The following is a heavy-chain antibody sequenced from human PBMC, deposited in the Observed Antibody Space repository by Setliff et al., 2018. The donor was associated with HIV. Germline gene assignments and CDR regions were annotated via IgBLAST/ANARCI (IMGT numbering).Heavy chain of an antibody. CDR2: IIHSGST. D-gene: IGHD1-26*01. V-gene: IGHV4-34*01. Sequence: SETLSLTCAVFGGSFSGYYWTWIRQPPGKGLEWIGEIIHSGSTNYNPSLKSRVTISVETSKNQFSLKLSSVTAADTAVYFCARGRASGSYFWVVVNTFDIWGQGTMVTVSS. CDR3: ARGRASGSYFWVVVNTFDI. J-gene: IGHJ3*02. CDR1: GGSFSGYY.